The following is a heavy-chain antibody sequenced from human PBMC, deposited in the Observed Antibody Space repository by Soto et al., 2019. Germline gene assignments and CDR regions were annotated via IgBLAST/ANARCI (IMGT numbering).Heavy chain of an antibody. J-gene: IGHJ3*02. CDR1: GGSISSSSYY. Sequence: SETLSLTCTVSGGSISSSSYYWGWIRQPPGKGLEWIGSIYYSGSTYYNPSLKSRVTISVDTSKNQFSLKLSSVTAADTAVYYCASYYGSSAYYAYPDAFDIWGQGTMVTVSS. CDR3: ASYYGSSAYYAYPDAFDI. CDR2: IYYSGST. D-gene: IGHD3-22*01. V-gene: IGHV4-39*01.